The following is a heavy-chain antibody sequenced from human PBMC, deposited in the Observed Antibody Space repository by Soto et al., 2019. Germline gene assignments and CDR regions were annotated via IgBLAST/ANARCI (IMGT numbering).Heavy chain of an antibody. V-gene: IGHV3-23*01. Sequence: GGSLRLSCAASGFTYTNYGMTWVRQAPGKGLEWVSSISGGGSSTYYADSVKGRFTISRDNSKNTLYLQLNSLRAEDTAVYFCARVVTAAGSDYWGQGTLVTVSS. CDR1: GFTYTNYG. CDR3: ARVVTAAGSDY. J-gene: IGHJ4*02. D-gene: IGHD2-21*02. CDR2: ISGGGSST.